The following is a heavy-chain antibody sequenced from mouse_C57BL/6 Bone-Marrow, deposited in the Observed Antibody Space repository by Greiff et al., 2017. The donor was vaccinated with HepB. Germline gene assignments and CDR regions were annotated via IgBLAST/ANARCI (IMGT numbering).Heavy chain of an antibody. J-gene: IGHJ2*01. V-gene: IGHV5-4*03. Sequence: EVKLVESGGGLVKPGGSLKLSCAASGFTFSSYAMSWVRQTPEKRLEWVATISDGGSYTYYPDNVKGRFTISRDNAKNNLYLQMSHLKSEDTAMYYCAMGVYYGSIHYFDYWGQGTTLTVSS. CDR1: GFTFSSYA. CDR3: AMGVYYGSIHYFDY. D-gene: IGHD1-1*01. CDR2: ISDGGSYT.